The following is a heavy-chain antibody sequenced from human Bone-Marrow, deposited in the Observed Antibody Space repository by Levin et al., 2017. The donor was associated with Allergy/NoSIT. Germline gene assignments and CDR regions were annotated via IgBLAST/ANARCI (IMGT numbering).Heavy chain of an antibody. CDR3: ARELKTYYDFWSGYRPHNWFDP. J-gene: IGHJ5*02. Sequence: PGVSLRLSCKASGGTFSSYAISWVRQAPGQGLEWMGGIIPIFGTANYAQKFQGRVTITADKSTSTAYMELSSLRSEDTAVYYCARELKTYYDFWSGYRPHNWFDPWGQGTLVTVSS. CDR2: IIPIFGTA. CDR1: GGTFSSYA. V-gene: IGHV1-69*06. D-gene: IGHD3-3*01.